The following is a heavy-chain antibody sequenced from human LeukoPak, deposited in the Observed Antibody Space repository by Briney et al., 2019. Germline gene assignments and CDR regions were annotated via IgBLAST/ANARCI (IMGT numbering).Heavy chain of an antibody. CDR3: VRRARTSGLRYCSGGSCYLWFDP. V-gene: IGHV1-8*01. D-gene: IGHD2-15*01. J-gene: IGHJ5*02. Sequence: VKVSCKASGYTFTSYDINWVRQATGQGLEWMGWMNPNSGNTGYAQKFQGRVTMTRNTSISTAYMELSSLRSEDTAVYYCVRRARTSGLRYCSGGSCYLWFDPWGQGTLVTVSS. CDR2: MNPNSGNT. CDR1: GYTFTSYD.